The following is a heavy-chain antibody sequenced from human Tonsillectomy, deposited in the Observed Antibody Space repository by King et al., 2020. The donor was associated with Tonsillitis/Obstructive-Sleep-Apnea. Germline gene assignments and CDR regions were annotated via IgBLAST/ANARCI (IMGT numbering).Heavy chain of an antibody. V-gene: IGHV3-23*04. CDR1: GFTFSTYA. Sequence: VQLVESGGGLVQPGGSLRLSCAASGFTFSTYAMTWVRQAPGKGLEWVSAISGSGGSTYYADSVKGRFTISRDNSKNTLYLQVDSLRADDAAVYYCAKDVYCSTTSCQGGWAPFDYWGKEPWSPSPQ. D-gene: IGHD2-2*01. J-gene: IGHJ4*01. CDR2: ISGSGGST. CDR3: AKDVYCSTTSCQGGWAPFDY.